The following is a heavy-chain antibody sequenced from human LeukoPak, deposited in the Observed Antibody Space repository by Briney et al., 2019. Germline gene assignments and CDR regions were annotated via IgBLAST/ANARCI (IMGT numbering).Heavy chain of an antibody. V-gene: IGHV3-23*01. CDR3: AKDVGGYYFTYWSGCFDH. D-gene: IGHD3-10*01. J-gene: IGHJ4*02. CDR2: ISGGGGST. Sequence: GGSLRLSCAGSGFTFSSYAMSWVRRAPGKGREGFSGISGGGGSTYYADSVKGRFTISRDNSKNTLDLEMNSLRAEDTAVYYCAKDVGGYYFTYWSGCFDHWGQGTLVTVSS. CDR1: GFTFSSYA.